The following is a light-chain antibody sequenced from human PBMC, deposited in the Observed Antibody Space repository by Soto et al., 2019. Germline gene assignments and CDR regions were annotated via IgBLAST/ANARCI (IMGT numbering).Light chain of an antibody. V-gene: IGKV3-15*01. CDR1: QSVGTR. J-gene: IGKJ1*01. Sequence: IVLPQSTDILSFSPAERAILSCRASQSVGTRLAWYQQRPGPAPRLIIFGASTRATGIPGRCTGSGSGTEFILTISSLQSEDSAGYYCQQYNLWPPETFGQGTKVDIK. CDR3: QQYNLWPPET. CDR2: GAS.